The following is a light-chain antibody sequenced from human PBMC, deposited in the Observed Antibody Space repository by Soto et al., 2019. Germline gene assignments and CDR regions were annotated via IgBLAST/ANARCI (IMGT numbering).Light chain of an antibody. V-gene: IGKV3D-15*01. CDR2: GAS. CDR3: QQYDDLWT. J-gene: IGKJ1*01. Sequence: EIVMTQSPATPSVSPGERATLSCRASQSVTSNLAWYQQKPGRAPRLLIYGASTRATGIPARFSGSGSGTEFTLTISSLQSEDFAVYYCQQYDDLWTFGQGTKVEIK. CDR1: QSVTSN.